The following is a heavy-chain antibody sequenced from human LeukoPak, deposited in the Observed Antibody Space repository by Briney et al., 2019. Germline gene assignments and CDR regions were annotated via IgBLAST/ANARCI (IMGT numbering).Heavy chain of an antibody. J-gene: IGHJ4*02. D-gene: IGHD6-13*01. CDR2: IYYSGST. CDR1: GFTFSSYA. Sequence: KPGGSPRLSCAASGFTFSSYAMSWVRQPPGKGLEWIGSIYYSGSTYYNPSLKSRVTMSVDTSKNQFSLKLSSVTAADTAVYYCARHAGGISATGTRPFDYWGQGTLVTVSS. V-gene: IGHV4-39*01. CDR3: ARHAGGISATGTRPFDY.